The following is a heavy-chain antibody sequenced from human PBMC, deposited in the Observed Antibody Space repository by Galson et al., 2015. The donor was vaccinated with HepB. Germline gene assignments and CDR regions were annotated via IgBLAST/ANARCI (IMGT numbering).Heavy chain of an antibody. D-gene: IGHD2-21*01. J-gene: IGHJ4*02. CDR3: AGGLYPDCGGCLFDY. CDR1: GFTFSSYA. Sequence: SLRLSCAASGFTFSSYAMHWVRQAPGKGLEWVAVISYDGSNKYYADSVKGRFTISRDNSKNTLYLQMNSLRAEDTAVYYCAGGLYPDCGGCLFDYWGQGTLVTVSS. V-gene: IGHV3-30*04. CDR2: ISYDGSNK.